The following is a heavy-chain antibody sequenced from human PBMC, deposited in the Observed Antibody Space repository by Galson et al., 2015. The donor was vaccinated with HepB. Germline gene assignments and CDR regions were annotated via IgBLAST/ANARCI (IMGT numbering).Heavy chain of an antibody. Sequence: PALVKPTQPLTLTCTFSGFSLSSSGMCVSWICQPPGKALEWLALIDWDDDKYYNTSLNTRLTISKDTSKNQVVLTMTNMDPLDTATYYCARIGYEGCYDYWGQGILSPSLQ. CDR1: GFSLSSSGMC. D-gene: IGHD2-15*01. CDR2: IDWDDDK. J-gene: IGHJ4*02. V-gene: IGHV2-70*01. CDR3: ARIGYEGCYDY.